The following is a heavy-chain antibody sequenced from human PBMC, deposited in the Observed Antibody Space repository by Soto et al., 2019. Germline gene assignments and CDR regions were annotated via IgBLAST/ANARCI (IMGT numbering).Heavy chain of an antibody. J-gene: IGHJ5*02. Sequence: GGSLRLSCSASGFTFSSYAMHWVRQAPGKGLEYVSAISSNGGSTYYADSVKGRFTISRDNSKNTLYLQMSCLRAEDTAVYYCVKDFAFYSSSGFNWFDPWGQGTLVTVSS. V-gene: IGHV3-64D*06. CDR3: VKDFAFYSSSGFNWFDP. D-gene: IGHD6-13*01. CDR2: ISSNGGST. CDR1: GFTFSSYA.